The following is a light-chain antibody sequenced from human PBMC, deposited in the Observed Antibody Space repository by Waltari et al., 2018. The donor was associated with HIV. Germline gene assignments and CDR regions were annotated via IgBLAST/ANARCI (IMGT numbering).Light chain of an antibody. CDR2: KFN. CDR1: TTYAAAFHS. CDR3: SSYLGSSRVV. V-gene: IGLV2-8*01. Sequence: QSALTQPPPAPGSPGPSVTTLSTRTTTYAAAFHSVSWTQKHPEKLPRLMTYKFNKRPSGVPDRFSCSRYANAASLTSAGLQPEDEADYYSSSYLGSSRVVFCGGTKLPVL. J-gene: IGLJ2*01.